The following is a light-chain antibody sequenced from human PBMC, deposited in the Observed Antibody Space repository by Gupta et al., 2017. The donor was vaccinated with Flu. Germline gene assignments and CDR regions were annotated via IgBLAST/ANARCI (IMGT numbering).Light chain of an antibody. V-gene: IGLV3-9*01. CDR2: RGS. CDR3: QVWDADSWV. J-gene: IGLJ3*02. CDR1: NIGSKS. Sequence: DMGQTARITCGGTNIGSKSVHWCQQKPGQALVLVIYRGSNRPSGIRERFSGSNSDNTATLTIRRAQAGDEADYFCQVWDADSWVFGGGTKLTVL.